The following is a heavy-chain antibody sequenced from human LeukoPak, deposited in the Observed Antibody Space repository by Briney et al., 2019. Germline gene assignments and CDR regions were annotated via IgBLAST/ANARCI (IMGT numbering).Heavy chain of an antibody. D-gene: IGHD5-18*01. J-gene: IGHJ3*02. CDR2: IIPILGIA. CDR1: GGTFSSYT. V-gene: IGHV1-69*04. CDR3: ARDDGQLWPYAFDI. Sequence: EASVKVSCKASGGTFSSYTISWVRQDPGQGLEWMGRIIPILGIANYAQKFQGRVTITADKSTNTAYMELSSLRSEDTAVYYCARDDGQLWPYAFDIWGQGTMVTVSS.